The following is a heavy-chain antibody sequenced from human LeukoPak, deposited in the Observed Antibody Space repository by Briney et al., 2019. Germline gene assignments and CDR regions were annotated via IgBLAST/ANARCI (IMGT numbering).Heavy chain of an antibody. CDR3: SRDGDRSGSSNFDY. Sequence: GGSLRLSCTASGFTFADYAMSWVRQAPGKGLEWVGFIRSKAYAGTTDYAASVKGRFTISRDDSKSLVYLQMNSLKTEDTAVYYCSRDGDRSGSSNFDYWGQGTLVTVSS. D-gene: IGHD3-10*01. CDR1: GFTFADYA. J-gene: IGHJ4*02. V-gene: IGHV3-49*04. CDR2: IRSKAYAGTT.